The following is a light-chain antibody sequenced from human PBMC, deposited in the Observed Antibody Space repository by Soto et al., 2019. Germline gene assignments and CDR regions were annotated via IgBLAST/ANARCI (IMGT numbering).Light chain of an antibody. CDR1: QSVSSSY. Sequence: EIVLTQSPGTLSLSPGERATLSCRASQSVSSSYLAWYQQNPGQAPRLLIYGASSRATGIPDRFSGSGSGTDFTLTISRLEPEDFVVYYCQQYASSPVYTFGQGTKLEIK. CDR3: QQYASSPVYT. J-gene: IGKJ2*01. V-gene: IGKV3-20*01. CDR2: GAS.